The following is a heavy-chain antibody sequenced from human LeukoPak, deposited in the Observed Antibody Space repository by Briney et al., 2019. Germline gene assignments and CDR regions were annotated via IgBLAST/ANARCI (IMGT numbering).Heavy chain of an antibody. CDR3: ARVGIQLWLQWFDP. CDR2: ISAYNGNT. J-gene: IGHJ5*02. D-gene: IGHD5-18*01. V-gene: IGHV1-18*01. CDR1: GYTFTSYG. Sequence: ASVKVSCKASGYTFTSYGISWVRQAPGQGLEWMGWISAYNGNTNYAQKVQGRVTMTTDTSTSTAYMELRSLRSDDTAVYYCARVGIQLWLQWFDPWGQGTLVTVSS.